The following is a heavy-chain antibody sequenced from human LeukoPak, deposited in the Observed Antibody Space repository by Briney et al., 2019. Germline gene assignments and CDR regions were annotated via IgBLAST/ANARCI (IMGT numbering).Heavy chain of an antibody. J-gene: IGHJ3*02. CDR3: AREMAGWIVVVPAATRADAFDI. V-gene: IGHV3-21*01. Sequence: ASETLSLTCTVSGVSISSSTYYWGWVRQAPGKGLEWVSSISSSSSYIYYADSVKGRFTISRDNAKNSLYLQMNSLRAEDTAVYYCAREMAGWIVVVPAATRADAFDIWGQGTMVTVSS. D-gene: IGHD2-2*01. CDR2: ISSSSSYI. CDR1: GVSISSSTYY.